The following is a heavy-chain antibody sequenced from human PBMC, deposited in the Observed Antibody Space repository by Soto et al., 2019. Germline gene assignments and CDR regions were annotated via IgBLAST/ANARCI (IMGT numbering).Heavy chain of an antibody. J-gene: IGHJ6*02. CDR1: GYSFTSYW. V-gene: IGHV5-51*01. D-gene: IGHD3-3*01. CDR2: IYPGDSDT. CDR3: ARRNYDFWSGYHYGMDG. Sequence: GESLKISCRGSGYSFTSYWIGWVRQMPGKGLEWMGIIYPGDSDTRYSPSFQGQVTISADKSISTAYLQWSSLKASDTAMYYCARRNYDFWSGYHYGMDGWGQGTTVTVSS.